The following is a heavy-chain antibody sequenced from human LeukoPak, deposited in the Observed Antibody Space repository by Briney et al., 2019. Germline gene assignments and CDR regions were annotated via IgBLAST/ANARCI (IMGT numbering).Heavy chain of an antibody. CDR1: GYKFTNYG. Sequence: ASVKVSCKASGYKFTNYGISWVRQAPGQGLEWMGWISPYNGNAIYAQKLQGRVTMTTDTSTSTAYMELRSLRSDDTAVYYCARGSPPRVYYDRSGYYSYYFDYWGQGTLVTVSS. J-gene: IGHJ4*02. V-gene: IGHV1-18*01. CDR2: ISPYNGNA. D-gene: IGHD3-22*01. CDR3: ARGSPPRVYYDRSGYYSYYFDY.